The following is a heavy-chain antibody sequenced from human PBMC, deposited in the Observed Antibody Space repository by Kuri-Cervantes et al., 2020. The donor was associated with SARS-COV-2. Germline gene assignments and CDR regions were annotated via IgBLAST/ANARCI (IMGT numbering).Heavy chain of an antibody. CDR3: ARVLDDGGFDY. J-gene: IGHJ4*02. CDR1: GFTFSDYY. D-gene: IGHD1-1*01. V-gene: IGHV3-11*06. CDR2: ISSSSSYT. Sequence: GGSLRLSCAASGFTFSDYYMSWIRQAPGKGLEWVSYISSSSSYTNYADSVKGRFTISRDNAKNSLYLQMNSLRAEDTAVYYCARVLDDGGFDYWGQGTLVTVSS.